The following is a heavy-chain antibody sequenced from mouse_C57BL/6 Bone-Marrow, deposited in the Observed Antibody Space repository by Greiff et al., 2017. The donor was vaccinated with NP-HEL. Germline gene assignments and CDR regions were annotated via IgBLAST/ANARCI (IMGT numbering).Heavy chain of an antibody. Sequence: EVKLQESGPGMVKPSQSLSLTCTVTGYSITSGYDWHWIRHFPGNKLEWMGYISYSGSTNYNPSLKSRISITHDTSKNHFFLKLNSVTTEDTATYYCARRIFITTVRDFDYWGQGTTLTVSS. CDR2: ISYSGST. D-gene: IGHD1-1*01. CDR1: GYSITSGYD. V-gene: IGHV3-1*01. J-gene: IGHJ2*01. CDR3: ARRIFITTVRDFDY.